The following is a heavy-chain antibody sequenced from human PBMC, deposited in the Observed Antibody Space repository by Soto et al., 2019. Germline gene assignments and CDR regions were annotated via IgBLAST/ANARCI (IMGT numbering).Heavy chain of an antibody. CDR3: ARSISVAMDF. D-gene: IGHD6-19*01. CDR1: GGSISSSSYH. V-gene: IGHV4-39*01. CDR2: IYYSGTT. Sequence: QLQLQESGPGLVKPSETLSLPCTVSGGSISSSSYHWGWIRQPPGKGLEWIGSIYYSGTTYYNPSLKSRITISVDTSKNQFSLKLTSVTAADTAVYYCARSISVAMDFWGQGTLVTVSS. J-gene: IGHJ4*02.